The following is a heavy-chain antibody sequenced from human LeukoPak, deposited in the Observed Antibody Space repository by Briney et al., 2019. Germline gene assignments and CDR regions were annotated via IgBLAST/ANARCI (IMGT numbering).Heavy chain of an antibody. CDR3: ARHPHSTAFRFDP. D-gene: IGHD6-13*01. V-gene: IGHV4-59*08. CDR2: LYYSGST. CDR1: GGSISSYY. Sequence: SETLSLTCTVSGGSISSYYWSWIRQTPGKGLEGIGYLYYSGSTNFNPSLKSRVTISVDTSKNQFYLKLSCVNAADTAMYYCARHPHSTAFRFDPWGQGTLVTVSS. J-gene: IGHJ5*02.